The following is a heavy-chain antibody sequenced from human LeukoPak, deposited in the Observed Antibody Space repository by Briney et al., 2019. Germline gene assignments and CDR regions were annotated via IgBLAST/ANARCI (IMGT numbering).Heavy chain of an antibody. CDR1: GDSISSSY. CDR2: IYYSGST. Sequence: SETLSLTCTVSGDSISSSYWSWIRQPPGKGLEWIGYIYYSGSTNYNPSLKSRVTISVDTSKNQFSLKLSSVTAADTAVYYCARESLYYDILTGYPRPDAFDIWGQGTMVTVSS. CDR3: ARESLYYDILTGYPRPDAFDI. V-gene: IGHV4-59*01. J-gene: IGHJ3*02. D-gene: IGHD3-9*01.